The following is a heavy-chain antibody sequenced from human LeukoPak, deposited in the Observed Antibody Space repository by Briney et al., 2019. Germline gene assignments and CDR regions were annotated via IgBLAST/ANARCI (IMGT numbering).Heavy chain of an antibody. CDR3: ARLSSGGLDY. J-gene: IGHJ4*02. CDR1: GGSISHYF. V-gene: IGHV4-59*08. CDR2: IYYSGNT. D-gene: IGHD6-19*01. Sequence: SETLSLTCTVSGGSISHYFWSWIRQPPGKGLEWIGYIYYSGNTNYNPSLKGRVTISVDTSKNQFSLKLSSVTAADTAVYYCARLSSGGLDYWGQGTLVTVSS.